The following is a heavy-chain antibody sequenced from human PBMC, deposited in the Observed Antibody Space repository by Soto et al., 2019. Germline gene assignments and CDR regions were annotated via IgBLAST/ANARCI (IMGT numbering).Heavy chain of an antibody. CDR1: GGSISSYY. CDR2: IYYSRST. J-gene: IGHJ3*02. D-gene: IGHD1-1*01. V-gene: IGHV4-59*01. Sequence: SETLSLTRTVSGGSISSYYWSWLRQPAGKGLEWIVYIYYSRSTNYNPSLKSRVNISVDTTKNHFSLKMSSVTAADTAVYYCAGVGTGVWGACDIWGQETMVT. CDR3: AGVGTGVWGACDI.